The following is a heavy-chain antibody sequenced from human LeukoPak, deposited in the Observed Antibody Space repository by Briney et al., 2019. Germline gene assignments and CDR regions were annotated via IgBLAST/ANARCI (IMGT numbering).Heavy chain of an antibody. J-gene: IGHJ4*02. CDR1: GYTFTGYY. CDR3: ASLYYYDSSGYYPTDLFDY. Sequence: ASVKVSCKASGYTFTGYYMHWVRQAPGQGLEWMGWINPNSGGTNYAQKFQGRVTMTRDTSISTAYMELSRLRSDDTAVYYYASLYYYDSSGYYPTDLFDYWGQGTLVTVSS. V-gene: IGHV1-2*02. D-gene: IGHD3-22*01. CDR2: INPNSGGT.